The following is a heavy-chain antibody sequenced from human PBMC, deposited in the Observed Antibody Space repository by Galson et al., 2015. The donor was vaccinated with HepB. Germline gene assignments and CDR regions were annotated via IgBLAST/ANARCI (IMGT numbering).Heavy chain of an antibody. D-gene: IGHD1-26*01. CDR2: MSWNSDSM. J-gene: IGHJ1*01. CDR1: GVTFDEYA. V-gene: IGHV3-9*01. CDR3: AKDSPVYSGSLVGYFHH. Sequence: SLRLSCAASGVTFDEYAMHWVPRPPATGQEWVTGMSWNSDSMGCGDSVKGRFTISRDNAKNSLYLQMNSLRIEDTALYYCAKDSPVYSGSLVGYFHHWGQGTLVTVSS.